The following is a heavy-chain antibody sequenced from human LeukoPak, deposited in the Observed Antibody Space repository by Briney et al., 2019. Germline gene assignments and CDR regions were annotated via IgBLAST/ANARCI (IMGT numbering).Heavy chain of an antibody. CDR1: GFTFSSYS. Sequence: PGGSLRLSCAASGFTFSSYSMNWVRQAPGKGLEWVSSISSSSYIYYADSVKGRFTISRDNAKNSLYLQMNSLRAEDTAVYYCARDYGDYGRGWFDPWGQGTLVTVSS. J-gene: IGHJ5*02. D-gene: IGHD4-17*01. CDR3: ARDYGDYGRGWFDP. V-gene: IGHV3-21*01. CDR2: ISSSSYI.